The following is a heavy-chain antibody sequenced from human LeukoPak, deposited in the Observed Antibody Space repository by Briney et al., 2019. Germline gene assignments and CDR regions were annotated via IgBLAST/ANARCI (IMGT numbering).Heavy chain of an antibody. CDR1: VGSISSYY. CDR2: IYYSGST. J-gene: IGHJ2*01. CDR3: ARAGVVRGYFDL. Sequence: TSETLSLTCTVSVGSISSYYWSWIRQPPGKGLEWIGYIYYSGSTNYNPSLKSRVTILVDTSKNQFSRKLSSVTAADTAVYYCARAGVVRGYFDLWGRGTLVTVSS. V-gene: IGHV4-59*01. D-gene: IGHD3-3*01.